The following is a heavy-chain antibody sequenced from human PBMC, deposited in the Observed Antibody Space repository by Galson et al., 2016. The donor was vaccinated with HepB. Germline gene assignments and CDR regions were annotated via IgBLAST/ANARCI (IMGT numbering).Heavy chain of an antibody. Sequence: WVANIKQDESEKYYVDSVKGRFTISRDNAKNSLYLQMNSLRAEDTAVYYCARGSPVYCSSTSCYQEYFYYYYGMDVWGQGTTVTV. D-gene: IGHD2-2*01. CDR2: IKQDESEK. J-gene: IGHJ6*02. V-gene: IGHV3-7*01. CDR3: ARGSPVYCSSTSCYQEYFYYYYGMDV.